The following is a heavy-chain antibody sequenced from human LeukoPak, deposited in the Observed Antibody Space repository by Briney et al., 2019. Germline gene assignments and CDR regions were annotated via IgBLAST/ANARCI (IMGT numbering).Heavy chain of an antibody. CDR2: LSASGGST. J-gene: IGHJ1*01. Sequence: GGSLRLSCAASGFTFSSYAMSWVRQAPGKGLEWVSVLSASGGSTYYGDSVKGRFTISRDNSKNTLYLQMNSLRAEDTAVYYCAKKAEAFGDSVTQHWGQGTLVTVPS. V-gene: IGHV3-23*01. CDR3: AKKAEAFGDSVTQH. D-gene: IGHD4-17*01. CDR1: GFTFSSYA.